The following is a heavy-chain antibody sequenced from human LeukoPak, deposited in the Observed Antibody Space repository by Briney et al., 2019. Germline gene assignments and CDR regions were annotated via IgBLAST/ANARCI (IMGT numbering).Heavy chain of an antibody. CDR1: GGSFSGYY. Sequence: SQTLSLTCDVYGGSFSGYYWTWIRQPPGKGLEWIGEINNSGSTNYNPSLKSRVTILIDTSKNQFSLKLSSVTAADTAVYYCARDGDRTGDFDYWGQGTLVTVSS. CDR3: ARDGDRTGDFDY. D-gene: IGHD7-27*01. J-gene: IGHJ4*02. V-gene: IGHV4-34*01. CDR2: INNSGST.